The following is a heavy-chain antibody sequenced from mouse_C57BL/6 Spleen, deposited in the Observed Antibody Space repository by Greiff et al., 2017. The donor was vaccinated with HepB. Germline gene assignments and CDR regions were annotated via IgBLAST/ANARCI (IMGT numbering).Heavy chain of an antibody. Sequence: EVKVVESGEGLVKPGGSLKLSCAASGFTFSSYAMSWVRQTPEKRLEWVAYISSGGDYIYYADTVKGRFTISRDNARNTLYLQMSSLKSEDTAMYYCTRDHHYYGSSSYAMDYWGQGTSVTVSS. CDR1: GFTFSSYA. CDR2: ISSGGDYI. V-gene: IGHV5-9-1*02. CDR3: TRDHHYYGSSSYAMDY. J-gene: IGHJ4*01. D-gene: IGHD1-1*01.